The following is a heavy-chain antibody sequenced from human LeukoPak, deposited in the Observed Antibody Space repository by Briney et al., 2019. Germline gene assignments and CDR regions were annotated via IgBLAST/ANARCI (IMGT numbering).Heavy chain of an antibody. CDR2: INHSVGT. Sequence: PSETLSLTCAVYGGSFSGYYWSWIRQPPGKGLEWIGEINHSVGTTYTPSLKSRVTISVDTSKNKFSLKLSSVTAADTAVYYCARGVPAAIFRYNWFDPWGQGTLVTVSS. J-gene: IGHJ5*02. V-gene: IGHV4-34*01. D-gene: IGHD2-2*01. CDR3: ARGVPAAIFRYNWFDP. CDR1: GGSFSGYY.